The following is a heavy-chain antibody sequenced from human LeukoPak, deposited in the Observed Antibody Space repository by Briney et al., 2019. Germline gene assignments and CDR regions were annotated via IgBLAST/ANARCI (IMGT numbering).Heavy chain of an antibody. J-gene: IGHJ4*02. D-gene: IGHD3-22*01. V-gene: IGHV3-30-3*01. Sequence: GGSLRLSCAASGFTFSSYAMHWVRQAPGKGLEWVAVISYDGSNKYYADSVKGRFTISRDNSKNTLYLQMNSLRAEDTAVYYCAREGSYYYDSSGFGLGFLEYYFDYWGQGTLVTVSS. CDR3: AREGSYYYDSSGFGLGFLEYYFDY. CDR2: ISYDGSNK. CDR1: GFTFSSYA.